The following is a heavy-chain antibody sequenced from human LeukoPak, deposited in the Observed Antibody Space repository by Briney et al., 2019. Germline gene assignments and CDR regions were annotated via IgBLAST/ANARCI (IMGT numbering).Heavy chain of an antibody. CDR1: GYTFTSYN. Sequence: ASVKVSCKASGYTFTSYNINWVRQAPGQGLEWMAWMHPNNGDTGYAQKFQDRVTVTSNTSISTAYMELRSLTSEDTAVYYCARELIVLEPAARRYNYYMDVWGIGTTVSVPS. CDR2: MHPNNGDT. D-gene: IGHD2-2*01. V-gene: IGHV1-8*03. CDR3: ARELIVLEPAARRYNYYMDV. J-gene: IGHJ6*03.